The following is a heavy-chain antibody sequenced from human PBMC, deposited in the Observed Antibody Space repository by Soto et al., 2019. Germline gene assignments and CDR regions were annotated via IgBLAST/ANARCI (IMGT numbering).Heavy chain of an antibody. CDR1: GYTFTGYY. Sequence: ASVKVSCKASGYTFTGYYKHWARQAPGQGLEWMGWINPNSGGTNYAQKFQGWVTMTRDTSISTAYMELSRLRSDDTAVYYCAREWTDAFDIWGQGTMVTVSS. J-gene: IGHJ3*02. CDR2: INPNSGGT. CDR3: AREWTDAFDI. V-gene: IGHV1-2*04.